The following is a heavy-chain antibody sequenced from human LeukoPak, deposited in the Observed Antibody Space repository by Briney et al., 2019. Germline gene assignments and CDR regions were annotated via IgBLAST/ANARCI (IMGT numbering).Heavy chain of an antibody. CDR1: GFIFSSYW. CDR3: ARDLRL. V-gene: IGHV3-74*03. J-gene: IGHJ4*02. CDR2: MNSDGSST. Sequence: QAGGSLRLSCAASGFIFSSYWMHWVRQAPGKGPVWVSSMNSDGSSTTYADSVKGRFTISRDNAKNTLFLQMNSLRADDAAVYYCARDLRLWGQGTLVTVSS.